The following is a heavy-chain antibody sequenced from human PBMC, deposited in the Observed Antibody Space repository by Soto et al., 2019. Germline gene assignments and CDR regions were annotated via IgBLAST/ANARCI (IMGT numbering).Heavy chain of an antibody. V-gene: IGHV3-74*01. CDR2: LCHDGTIA. J-gene: IGHJ5*02. D-gene: IGHD3-16*01. CDR3: GRTFRDGLLGLVP. CDR1: GFSHIADF. Sequence: PXGSVSLYSSACGFSHIADFSPSVRQAPGKGLVWLSRLCHDGTIAIYSDSVKGRFSISRDIAKNTLYLQMTSLTAEDAAIYYCGRTFRDGLLGLVPWCQGTLVTVSS.